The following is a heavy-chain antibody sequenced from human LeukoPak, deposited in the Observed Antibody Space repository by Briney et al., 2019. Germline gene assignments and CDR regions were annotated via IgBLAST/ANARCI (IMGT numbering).Heavy chain of an antibody. Sequence: SGGTNYAQKFQGRVTMTRDTSISTAYMELSRLRSDDTAVYYCARGGSSTSLYYYYYYYMDVWGKGTTVTVSS. CDR2: SGGT. CDR3: ARGGSSTSLYYYYYYYMDV. V-gene: IGHV1-2*02. J-gene: IGHJ6*03. D-gene: IGHD2-2*01.